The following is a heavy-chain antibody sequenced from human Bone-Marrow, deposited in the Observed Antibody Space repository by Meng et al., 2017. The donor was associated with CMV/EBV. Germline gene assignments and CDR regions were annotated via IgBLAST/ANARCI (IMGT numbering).Heavy chain of an antibody. CDR2: IRRKPYGGTT. V-gene: IGHV3-49*04. J-gene: IGHJ4*02. CDR3: ASCRSDLSADY. D-gene: IGHD2-15*01. CDR1: GFTFGDYA. Sequence: GESLKISCTASGFTFGDYAMSWVRQAPGKGLEWVGFIRRKPYGGTTEYAASVKGRFTISRDDSKSIAYLQMNSLKTEDTAVYYCASCRSDLSADYWGQGTLVTVSS.